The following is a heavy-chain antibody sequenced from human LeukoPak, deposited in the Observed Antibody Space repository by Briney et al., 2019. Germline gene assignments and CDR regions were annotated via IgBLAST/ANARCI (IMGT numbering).Heavy chain of an antibody. J-gene: IGHJ3*02. V-gene: IGHV3-23*05. CDR3: AKGYCSSSSCNSYALDI. Sequence: PGGSLTLSCAASGFTISSYGLIWVRQAQGQGHGWGSAGYSSESSTSYDDPVKGRFTISRDNSKKTRFLQMNSLRVEDTAVYYCAKGYCSSSSCNSYALDIWGQGTVVTVSS. CDR1: GFTISSYG. CDR2: GYSSESST. D-gene: IGHD2-2*01.